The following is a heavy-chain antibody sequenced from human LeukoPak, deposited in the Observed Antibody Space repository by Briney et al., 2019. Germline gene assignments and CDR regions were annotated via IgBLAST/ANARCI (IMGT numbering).Heavy chain of an antibody. CDR2: ISSSSGYI. Sequence: GGSLRLSCSASGFTFSSHAMNWVRQAPGKGLEWVSFISSSSGYIFYADSMKGRFTISRDNAKNSLYLQMNSLRAEDTAIYYCTRDLRIAMIADAFDLWGQGTMVTVSS. CDR3: TRDLRIAMIADAFDL. J-gene: IGHJ3*01. D-gene: IGHD3-22*01. V-gene: IGHV3-21*01. CDR1: GFTFSSHA.